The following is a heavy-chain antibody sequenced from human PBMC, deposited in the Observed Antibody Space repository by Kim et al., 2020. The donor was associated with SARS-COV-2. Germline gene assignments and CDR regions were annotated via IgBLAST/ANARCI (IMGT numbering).Heavy chain of an antibody. Sequence: GGSLRLSCAASGFTFSGSAMHWVRQASGKGLEWVGRIRSKANSYATAYAASVKGRFTISRDDSKNTAYLQMNSLKTEDTAVYYCTRHGPLYCSSTSCPMSYYYYGMDVWGQGTTVTVSS. D-gene: IGHD2-2*01. CDR3: TRHGPLYCSSTSCPMSYYYYGMDV. CDR2: IRSKANSYAT. V-gene: IGHV3-73*01. CDR1: GFTFSGSA. J-gene: IGHJ6*02.